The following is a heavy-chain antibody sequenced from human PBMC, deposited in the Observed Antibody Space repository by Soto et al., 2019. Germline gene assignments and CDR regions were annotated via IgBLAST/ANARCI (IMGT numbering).Heavy chain of an antibody. J-gene: IGHJ4*02. CDR1: GGTFSSYA. CDR3: ARVRDFWSGYYLDY. Sequence: GASVKVSCKASGGTFSSYAISWVRQAPGQGLEWMGGIIPIFGTANYAQKFQGRVTITRDTSASTAYMELSSLRSEDTAVYYCARVRDFWSGYYLDYWGQGTLVTVSS. D-gene: IGHD3-3*01. CDR2: IIPIFGTA. V-gene: IGHV1-69*05.